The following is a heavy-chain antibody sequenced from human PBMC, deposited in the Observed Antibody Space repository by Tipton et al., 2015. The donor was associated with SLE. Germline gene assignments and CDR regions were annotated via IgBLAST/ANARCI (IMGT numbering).Heavy chain of an antibody. CDR3: ARRRYSSSSRPYWYFDL. J-gene: IGHJ2*01. CDR2: IYTSGNT. CDR1: GGSISSGSYY. D-gene: IGHD6-6*01. V-gene: IGHV4-61*02. Sequence: TLSLTCTVSGGSISSGSYYWSWIRQPAGKGLEWIGRIYTSGNTNYNPSLKSRVTISVDTSKDQFSLKLSSVNAADTAVYYCARRRYSSSSRPYWYFDLWGRGTLVTVSS.